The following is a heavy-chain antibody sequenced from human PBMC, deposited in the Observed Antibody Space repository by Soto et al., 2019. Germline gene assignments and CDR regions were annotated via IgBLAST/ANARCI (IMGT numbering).Heavy chain of an antibody. CDR2: ISGSGGST. V-gene: IGHV3-23*01. J-gene: IGHJ6*02. Sequence: EVQLLESGGGLVQPGGSLGLSCAASVFTFSSYAMSWVRQAPGKGLVWVSAISGSGGSTYYADSVKGRFTIARANSKNTPYLQMSSRRAEDTAVYYCAKDSGYSSGWYVRYYYGMDVWGQGTTVTVSS. D-gene: IGHD6-19*01. CDR1: VFTFSSYA. CDR3: AKDSGYSSGWYVRYYYGMDV.